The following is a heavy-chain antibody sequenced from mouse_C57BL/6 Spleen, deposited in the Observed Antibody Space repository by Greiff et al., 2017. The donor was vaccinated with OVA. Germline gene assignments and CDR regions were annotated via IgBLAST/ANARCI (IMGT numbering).Heavy chain of an antibody. V-gene: IGHV1-26*01. CDR2: INPNNGGT. CDR1: GYTFTDYY. D-gene: IGHD2-3*01. J-gene: IGHJ3*01. CDR3: ARGGVDGEFY. Sequence: EVQLQQSGPELVKPGASVKISCKASGYTFTDYYMNWVKQSHGKSLEWIGDINPNNGGTSYNQKFKGKATLTVDKSSSTAYMELRSLTSEDSAVYYCARGGVDGEFYWGQGTLVTVSA.